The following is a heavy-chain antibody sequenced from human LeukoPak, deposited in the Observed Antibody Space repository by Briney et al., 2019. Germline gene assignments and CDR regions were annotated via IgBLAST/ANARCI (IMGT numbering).Heavy chain of an antibody. D-gene: IGHD4-23*01. CDR3: ARVKGYTTVVTLPFDY. Sequence: GGSLRLSCAASGFTFSSYSMNWVRQAPGKGLEWVSYISSSSSTIYYADSVKGRFTISRDNAKNSLYLQMNSLRAEDTAVYYCARVKGYTTVVTLPFDYWGQGTLVTVSS. J-gene: IGHJ4*02. CDR1: GFTFSSYS. V-gene: IGHV3-48*04. CDR2: ISSSSSTI.